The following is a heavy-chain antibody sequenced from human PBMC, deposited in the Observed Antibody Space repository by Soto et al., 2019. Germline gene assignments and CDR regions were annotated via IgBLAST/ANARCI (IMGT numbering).Heavy chain of an antibody. CDR2: INPSGGRT. D-gene: IGHD3-10*01. CDR3: AVPYGSGSYYNGFDY. J-gene: IGHJ4*02. Sequence: ASVKVSCKASGYTFTNYSMHWVRQAPGQGLERMGVINPSGGRTFFAQNFQGRVTMTTDTSTSTAYMELRSLRSDDTAVYYCAVPYGSGSYYNGFDYWGQGTLVTVSS. V-gene: IGHV1-46*01. CDR1: GYTFTNYS.